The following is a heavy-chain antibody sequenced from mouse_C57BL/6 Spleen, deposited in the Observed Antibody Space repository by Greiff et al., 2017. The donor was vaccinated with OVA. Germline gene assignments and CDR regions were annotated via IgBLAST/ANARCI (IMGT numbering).Heavy chain of an antibody. J-gene: IGHJ4*01. CDR2: IDPSDSYT. CDR1: GYTFTSYW. CDR3: ARSQYGPPAKDY. V-gene: IGHV1-59*01. Sequence: QVQLQQPGAELVRPGTSVKLSCKASGYTFTSYWMHWVKQRPGQGLEWIGVIDPSDSYTNYNQKFKGKATLTVDTSSSTAYMQLSSLTSEDSAVYYCARSQYGPPAKDYWGQGTTGTVSS. D-gene: IGHD1-2*01.